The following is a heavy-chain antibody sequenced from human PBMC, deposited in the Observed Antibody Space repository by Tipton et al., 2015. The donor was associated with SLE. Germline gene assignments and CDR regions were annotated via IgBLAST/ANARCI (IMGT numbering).Heavy chain of an antibody. V-gene: IGHV4-39*07. CDR1: GGSISSGSYY. CDR2: IYHSGST. J-gene: IGHJ4*02. CDR3: ARVYFHSSSSGFDY. D-gene: IGHD6-6*01. Sequence: TLSLTCTVSGGSISSGSYYWGWIRQPPGKGLGWIGSIYHSGSTYYNPSLKSRVTISVDTSKNQFSLKLSSVTAAGTAVYYCARVYFHSSSSGFDYWGQGTLVTVPS.